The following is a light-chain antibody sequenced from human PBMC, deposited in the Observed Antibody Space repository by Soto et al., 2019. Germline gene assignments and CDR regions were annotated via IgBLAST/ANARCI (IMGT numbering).Light chain of an antibody. CDR3: PVWDSSTHVV. CDR1: NIGSKN. Sequence: SYELTQPLSVSVAQGQTARITCGGNNIGSKNVHWYQQKPGQAPVLVIYRDYNRPSGIPERFSGSNSVNTATLSISRAQAGDEADYYCPVWDSSTHVVFGGGTKLTVL. J-gene: IGLJ2*01. V-gene: IGLV3-9*01. CDR2: RDY.